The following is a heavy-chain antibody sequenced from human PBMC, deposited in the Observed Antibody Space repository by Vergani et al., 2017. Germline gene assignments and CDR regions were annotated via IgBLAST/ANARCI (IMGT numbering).Heavy chain of an antibody. CDR1: GYIFTGYS. Sequence: QVQQVQSGAEVKKPGASVKVSCKTSGYIFTGYSMHWVRQAPGQGLEWMGWINPKSGDTKYAQKFQGRVTMTRDTSINTAYMELSRLRSDDTAVYYCARDQRSTYYYDSSGYYTYWGQGTLVTVSS. J-gene: IGHJ4*02. CDR3: ARDQRSTYYYDSSGYYTY. V-gene: IGHV1-2*02. CDR2: INPKSGDT. D-gene: IGHD3-22*01.